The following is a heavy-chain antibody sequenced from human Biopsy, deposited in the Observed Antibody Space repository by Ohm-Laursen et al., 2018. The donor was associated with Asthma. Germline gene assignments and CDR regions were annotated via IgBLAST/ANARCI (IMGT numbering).Heavy chain of an antibody. D-gene: IGHD3-3*02. CDR1: GFTFGDYW. V-gene: IGHV3-7*01. CDR3: ARTFHFWSPYHAEHYQL. Sequence: SLRLSCAASGFTFGDYWMSWVRQVPGKGLEWVANIKHDGTENNHVDSLKGRFTISRDNAKSSLYLQMDSLRAEDTAVYYCARTFHFWSPYHAEHYQLWGQGTLVTVPS. J-gene: IGHJ1*01. CDR2: IKHDGTEN.